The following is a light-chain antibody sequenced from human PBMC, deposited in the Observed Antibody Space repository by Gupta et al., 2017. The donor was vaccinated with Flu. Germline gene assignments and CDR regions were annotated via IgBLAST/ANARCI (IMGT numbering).Light chain of an antibody. CDR1: QDISNY. V-gene: IGKV1-33*01. J-gene: IGKJ1*01. CDR3: LQDDELPRT. CDR2: DAS. Sequence: DIQMTQSPSSLSASVGDRVTITCQASQDISNYLNWYQQKPGKAPKLLIYDASNLETGVPSRFSGSGSGTDFTFTSSSLQPEDMATYYCLQDDELPRTFGQGTKVKIK.